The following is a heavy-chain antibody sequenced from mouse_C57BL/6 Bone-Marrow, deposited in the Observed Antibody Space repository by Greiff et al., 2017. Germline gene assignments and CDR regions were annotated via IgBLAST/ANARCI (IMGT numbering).Heavy chain of an antibody. J-gene: IGHJ1*03. CDR2: IHPNSGST. D-gene: IGHD1-1*01. V-gene: IGHV1-64*01. Sequence: QVQLQQPGAELVKPGASVKLSCKASGYTFTSYWMHWVKQRPGQGLEWIGMIHPNSGSTNYNEKFKSKATLTVDKSSSTAYMQPSSLTSEDSAVYFCARITTVVATNFDLWGTGTPVTVSS. CDR1: GYTFTSYW. CDR3: ARITTVVATNFDL.